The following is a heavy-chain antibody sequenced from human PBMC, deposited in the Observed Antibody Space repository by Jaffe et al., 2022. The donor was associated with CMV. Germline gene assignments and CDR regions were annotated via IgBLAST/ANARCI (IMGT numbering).Heavy chain of an antibody. D-gene: IGHD3-16*01. V-gene: IGHV4-31*03. CDR2: IYYSGST. Sequence: QVQLQESGPGLVKPSQTLSLTCTVSGGSINSGGNYWSWIRQHPGKGLEWIGYIYYSGSTYYNPSLKSRLTISIDTSKNQFSLKLSSVTAADTAVYYCARAPMGEWDLRYYYYGMDVWGQGTTVTVSS. CDR3: ARAPMGEWDLRYYYYGMDV. J-gene: IGHJ6*02. CDR1: GGSINSGGNY.